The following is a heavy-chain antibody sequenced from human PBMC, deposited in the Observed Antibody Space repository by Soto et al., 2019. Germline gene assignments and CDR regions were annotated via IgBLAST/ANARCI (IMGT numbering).Heavy chain of an antibody. D-gene: IGHD3-16*01. Sequence: QVQLQQWGAGLLKPSETLSLTCAVYGGSFSGYYWSWIRQPPGKGLEWIGEINHSGSTNYNPSLKGRVPISVDTPKNQFSRRLRSVPAADTVVYYWGRGSHMGGAHPPINWGPGTLVTVSS. CDR3: GRGSHMGGAHPPIN. CDR2: INHSGST. V-gene: IGHV4-34*01. J-gene: IGHJ4*02. CDR1: GGSFSGYY.